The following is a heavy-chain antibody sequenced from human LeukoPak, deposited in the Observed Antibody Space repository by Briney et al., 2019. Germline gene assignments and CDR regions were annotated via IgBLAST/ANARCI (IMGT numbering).Heavy chain of an antibody. D-gene: IGHD3-22*01. Sequence: VASVKVSCKASGYTFTSYGISWVRQAPGQGLEWMGILKPGGASPSYAQKFQGRVTMTRDTSTSTVYMELSSLRSEDTAVYYCASSRGYYPDYWGQGTLVTVSS. J-gene: IGHJ4*02. CDR1: GYTFTSYG. V-gene: IGHV1-46*01. CDR2: LKPGGASP. CDR3: ASSRGYYPDY.